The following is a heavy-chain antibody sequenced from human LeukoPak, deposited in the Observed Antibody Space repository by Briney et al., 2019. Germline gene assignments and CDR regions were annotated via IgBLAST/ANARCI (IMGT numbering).Heavy chain of an antibody. Sequence: PSETLSLTCTVSGGSISSYYWSWIRQPPGKGLEWIGYIYYSGSTNYNPSLKSRVTISVDTSKNQFSLKLSSVTAADTAVYYCARLRAAHFDYWGQGTLVTVSS. CDR2: IYYSGST. J-gene: IGHJ4*02. CDR1: GGSISSYY. D-gene: IGHD2-15*01. CDR3: ARLRAAHFDY. V-gene: IGHV4-59*01.